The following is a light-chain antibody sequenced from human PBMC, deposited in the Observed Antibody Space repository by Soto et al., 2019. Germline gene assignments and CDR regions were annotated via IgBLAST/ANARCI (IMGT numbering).Light chain of an antibody. CDR2: AAS. V-gene: IGKV1-39*01. CDR3: QQSYSAPRT. CDR1: QSISSY. J-gene: IGKJ4*01. Sequence: DIQMTQSPSSLSASVGDRVTITCRASQSISSYLNWYQHKPGKAPKLLICAASSLQSGVPSRFSGSGSGTDFTLTISSLQPEDFATYYCQQSYSAPRTFGGGTKVEIK.